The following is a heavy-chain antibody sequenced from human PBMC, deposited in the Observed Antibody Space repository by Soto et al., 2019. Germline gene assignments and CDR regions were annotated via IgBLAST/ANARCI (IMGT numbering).Heavy chain of an antibody. CDR1: GFTFSYYP. J-gene: IGHJ4*02. D-gene: IGHD3-10*01. CDR3: AREGVHNYTEYYFDY. CDR2: ISGIKNYI. Sequence: GGSLRLSCAASGFTFSYYPLHWVRRAPGKGLEWVSSISGIKNYIRYADSVKGRFTISSDNAKTSLYLQMNSLTAEDTAVYYCAREGVHNYTEYYFDYWGQGTLVTVSS. V-gene: IGHV3-21*06.